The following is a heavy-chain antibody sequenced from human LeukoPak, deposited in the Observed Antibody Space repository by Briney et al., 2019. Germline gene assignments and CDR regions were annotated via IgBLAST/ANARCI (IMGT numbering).Heavy chain of an antibody. J-gene: IGHJ3*02. CDR2: IYTSGST. CDR3: ARDSATTVVTPRRAFDI. D-gene: IGHD4-23*01. Sequence: PSETLSLTCAVSGGSISSYYWSWIRQPAGKGLEWIGRIYTSGSTNYNPSLKSRVTMSVDTSKNQFSLKLSSVTAADTAVYYCARDSATTVVTPRRAFDIWGQGTMVTVSS. CDR1: GGSISSYY. V-gene: IGHV4-4*07.